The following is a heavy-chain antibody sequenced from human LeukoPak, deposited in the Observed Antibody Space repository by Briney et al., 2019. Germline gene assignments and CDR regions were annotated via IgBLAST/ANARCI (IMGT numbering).Heavy chain of an antibody. CDR2: ISGSGGST. Sequence: PGGSLRLSCAASGFTFSSYAMSWVRQAPGKGLEWVSAISGSGGSTYYADSVKGRFTISRDNSKNTLCLQMNSLRAEDTAVYYCAKDLRFLGGVEDYWGQGTLVTVSS. J-gene: IGHJ4*02. CDR1: GFTFSSYA. V-gene: IGHV3-23*01. CDR3: AKDLRFLGGVEDY. D-gene: IGHD3-3*01.